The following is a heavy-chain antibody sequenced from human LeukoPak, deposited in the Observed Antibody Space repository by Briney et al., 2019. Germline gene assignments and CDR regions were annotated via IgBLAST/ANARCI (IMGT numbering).Heavy chain of an antibody. V-gene: IGHV3-23*01. CDR1: GLTFSNYA. Sequence: PGGSLSLSCAASGLTFSNYAMSWFRQAPGKGLEWVSGITSRFTPHYSDSVKGRFTISRDNSKNTFHLQMNSLRAEDTAVYYCAKDYSDSRVGDVFFEYWGQGTLVTVSS. CDR3: AKDYSDSRVGDVFFEY. J-gene: IGHJ4*02. D-gene: IGHD1-26*01. CDR2: ITSRFTP.